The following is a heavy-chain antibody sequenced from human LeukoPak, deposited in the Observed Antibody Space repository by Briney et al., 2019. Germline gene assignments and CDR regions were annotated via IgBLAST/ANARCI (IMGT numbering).Heavy chain of an antibody. V-gene: IGHV3-74*01. D-gene: IGHD3-22*01. CDR2: LNSDGSYT. CDR1: GFTFSIYW. J-gene: IGHJ3*02. CDR3: ALSETGDSRGYDAFDI. Sequence: GGSLGLSCAASGFTFSIYWMHWVRQAPGKGLVWVSRLNSDGSYTNYADSVKGRFTISRDNAKNTLYLQMTSLRAEDTAVYYCALSETGDSRGYDAFDIWGQGTMVTVSS.